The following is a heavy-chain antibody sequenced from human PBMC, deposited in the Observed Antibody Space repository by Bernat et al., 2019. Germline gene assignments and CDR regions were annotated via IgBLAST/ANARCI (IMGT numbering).Heavy chain of an antibody. Sequence: EVQLVESGGGLVQPGGSLRLSCAVSGFTFSTYSMNWVRQAPGKGLEWVSYISSGGSTIYHADSVKSRFTITRDNAKNSLYLQLNSLRDEDAAVYYCARDLKDGGPRADGFDIWGQGTMVTVSS. CDR2: ISSGGSTI. CDR1: GFTFSTYS. J-gene: IGHJ3*02. V-gene: IGHV3-48*02. D-gene: IGHD3-16*01. CDR3: ARDLKDGGPRADGFDI.